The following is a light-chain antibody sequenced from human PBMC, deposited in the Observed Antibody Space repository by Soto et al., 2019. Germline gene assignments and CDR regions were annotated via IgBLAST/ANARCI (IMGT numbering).Light chain of an antibody. V-gene: IGLV2-23*02. CDR2: EVS. Sequence: QSALTQPASVSGSPGQSITISCTGTSSNVGSYNLVSWYQQHPGKAPKLMICEVSKRPSGVSNRCSGSKSGNTASLTISGLQAEDEADDYCCSYAGSSTFVFGTGTKLTVL. CDR1: SSNVGSYNL. CDR3: CSYAGSSTFV. J-gene: IGLJ1*01.